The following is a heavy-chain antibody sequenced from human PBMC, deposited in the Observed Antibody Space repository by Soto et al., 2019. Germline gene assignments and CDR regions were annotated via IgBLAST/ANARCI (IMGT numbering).Heavy chain of an antibody. CDR2: ITPLYGTA. CDR1: GSIFKTDA. Sequence: QVHLEQSGAEVKKPGSSVKVSCKASGSIFKTDAVAWVRQAPGQGLEWVGGITPLYGTANYAQKFQGRVTITADEATSADYMEVSSLRPEDTVVYFYARDLSLGYRSGGDGLNVWGQGTMVTVSS. V-gene: IGHV1-69*01. D-gene: IGHD5-18*01. J-gene: IGHJ3*01. CDR3: ARDLSLGYRSGGDGLNV.